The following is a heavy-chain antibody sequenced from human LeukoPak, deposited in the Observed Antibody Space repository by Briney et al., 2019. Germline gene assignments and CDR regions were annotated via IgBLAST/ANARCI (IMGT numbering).Heavy chain of an antibody. CDR1: GGSFSGYY. CDR2: INHSGST. CDR3: ARGGVGYSSIGSPIFH. V-gene: IGHV4-34*01. Sequence: PSETLSLTCAVYGGSFSGYYWSWIRQPPGKGLEWIGEINHSGSTNYNPSLKSRVTISVDTSKNQFSLKLSSVTAADTAVYYCARGGVGYSSIGSPIFHWGQGTLVTVSS. J-gene: IGHJ4*02. D-gene: IGHD5-18*01.